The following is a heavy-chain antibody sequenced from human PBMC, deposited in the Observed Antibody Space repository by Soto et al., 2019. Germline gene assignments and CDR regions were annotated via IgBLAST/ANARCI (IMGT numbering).Heavy chain of an antibody. D-gene: IGHD3-10*01. J-gene: IGHJ4*02. CDR1: GFTFSSYS. Sequence: PGGSLRLSCAASGFTFSSYSMNWVRQAPGKGLEWVSSISSSSSYIYYADSVKGRFTISRDNAKNSLYLQMNSLRAEDTAVYYCARRKTSYDYGSGGFAYWGQGTLVTVSS. V-gene: IGHV3-21*01. CDR3: ARRKTSYDYGSGGFAY. CDR2: ISSSSSYI.